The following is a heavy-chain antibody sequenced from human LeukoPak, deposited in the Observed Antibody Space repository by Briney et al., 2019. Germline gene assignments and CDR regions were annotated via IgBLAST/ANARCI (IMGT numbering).Heavy chain of an antibody. Sequence: GGSLRLPCAASGFTFNNAWVSWVRQAPGKGLEWVGRIKSKTDDGAADYAAPVKGRFTISRDDSKNTLYLQMNSLKTDDTAVYYCTTLRTTTISTPAYWYFDLWGRGTLVTVSS. CDR2: IKSKTDDGAA. J-gene: IGHJ2*01. CDR3: TTLRTTTISTPAYWYFDL. D-gene: IGHD4-11*01. CDR1: GFTFNNAW. V-gene: IGHV3-15*01.